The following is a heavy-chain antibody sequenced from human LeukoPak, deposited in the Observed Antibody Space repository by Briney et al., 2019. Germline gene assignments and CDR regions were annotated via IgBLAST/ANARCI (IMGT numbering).Heavy chain of an antibody. CDR2: ITGSSDSM. Sequence: PGGSLRLSCAASGFTFSSYTMNWVRQAPGKGLEWVSSITGSSDSMYYADSVKGRFTISRDNAKNSLYLQMNSLRAEDTAVYYCNPFAEVVVDWGLGTLVTVSS. J-gene: IGHJ4*02. V-gene: IGHV3-21*01. CDR3: NPFAEVVVD. D-gene: IGHD2-15*01. CDR1: GFTFSSYT.